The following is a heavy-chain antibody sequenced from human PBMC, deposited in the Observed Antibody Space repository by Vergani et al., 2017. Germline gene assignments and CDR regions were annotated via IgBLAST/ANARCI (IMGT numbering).Heavy chain of an antibody. CDR1: GGSFSGYY. CDR3: ARGLCRHFWPGGVMIAVAATRGHLYFDL. Sequence: QVQLQQWGAGLLKPSETLSLTCAVYGGSFSGYYWSWIRQPPGKGLEWIGEINHSGSTNYNPSLKSRVTISVDTSKNQFSLKLSSVTAADTAVYYCARGLCRHFWPGGVMIAVAATRGHLYFDLWGRGTLVTVSS. CDR2: INHSGST. J-gene: IGHJ2*01. V-gene: IGHV4-34*01. D-gene: IGHD6-19*01.